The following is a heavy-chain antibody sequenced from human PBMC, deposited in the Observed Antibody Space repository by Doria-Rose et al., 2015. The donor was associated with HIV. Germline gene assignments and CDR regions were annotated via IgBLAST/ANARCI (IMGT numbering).Heavy chain of an antibody. CDR2: ISWNSDTI. CDR1: GFRFDDYA. D-gene: IGHD2-21*02. Sequence: VQLVQSGGGLLQPGRALRLSCAASGFRFDDYAMHWVRQTPGKGLACVAGISWNSDTIDYADSVKGRFTISRDNAKNSLYLQMNSLRAEDTALYYCTKRRGVTDIDPFDIWGQGTMVIVSS. CDR3: TKRRGVTDIDPFDI. V-gene: IGHV3-9*01. J-gene: IGHJ3*02.